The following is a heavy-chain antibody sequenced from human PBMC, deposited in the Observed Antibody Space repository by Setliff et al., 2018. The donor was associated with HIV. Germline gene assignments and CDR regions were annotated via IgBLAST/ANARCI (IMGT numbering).Heavy chain of an antibody. V-gene: IGHV4-34*01. CDR3: ARATTGYSSIWYRNGLTYYNHMDV. CDR2: INHSGST. Sequence: SETLSLTCAVYGGSFSGYYRTWIRQPPGKGLEWIGEINHSGSTNYNPSLKSRVTMSVDTSKNQFSLKLNSVTAADTAVFYCARATTGYSSIWYRNGLTYYNHMDVWGKGTKVTVSS. D-gene: IGHD6-13*01. CDR1: GGSFSGYY. J-gene: IGHJ6*03.